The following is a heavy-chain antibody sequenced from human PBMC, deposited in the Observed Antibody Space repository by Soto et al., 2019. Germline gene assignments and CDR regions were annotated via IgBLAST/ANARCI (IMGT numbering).Heavy chain of an antibody. D-gene: IGHD2-15*01. Sequence: DVQLLESGGGLVQPEGSLRLSCAASGFTFSSYAMGWVRQGPGKGLEWVAVVSIGGSTRYADSVRGRFTISRDNSKNTLFLQMNSLTAEDTAVYFCAKRRGAGGHFDYWGQGALVTVSS. V-gene: IGHV3-23*01. CDR1: GFTFSSYA. CDR2: VSIGGST. CDR3: AKRRGAGGHFDY. J-gene: IGHJ4*02.